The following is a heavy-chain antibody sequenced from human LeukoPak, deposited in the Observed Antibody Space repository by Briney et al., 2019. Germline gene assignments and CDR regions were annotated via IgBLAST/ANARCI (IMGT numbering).Heavy chain of an antibody. J-gene: IGHJ4*02. CDR2: IYYSGST. D-gene: IGHD3-16*01. CDR1: GGSFSGYY. V-gene: IGHV4-34*01. Sequence: SETLSLTCAVYGGSFSGYYWGWIRQPPGKGLKWIGNIYYSGSTYYNPFLKSRVTISVDTSKNQFSLKLSSVTAADTAVYYCARSEINDYVKYWGQGILVTVSS. CDR3: ARSEINDYVKY.